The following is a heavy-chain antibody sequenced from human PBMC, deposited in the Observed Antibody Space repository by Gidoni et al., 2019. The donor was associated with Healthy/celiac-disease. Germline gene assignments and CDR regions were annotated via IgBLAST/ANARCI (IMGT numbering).Heavy chain of an antibody. Sequence: QGQLVESGGGVVQPGRSLRLSWAASGFTFSRYGLHWVRQAPGKGLELVAVISYDGSNKYYADSVKGRFTISRDNSKNTLYLQMTSLRAEDTAVYYCAKDRLYYYYMDVWGKGTTVTVSS. J-gene: IGHJ6*03. CDR3: AKDRLYYYYMDV. V-gene: IGHV3-30*18. D-gene: IGHD6-6*01. CDR2: ISYDGSNK. CDR1: GFTFSRYG.